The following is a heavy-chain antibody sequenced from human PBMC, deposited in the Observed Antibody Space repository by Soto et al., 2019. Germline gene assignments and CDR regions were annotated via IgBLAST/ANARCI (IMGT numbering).Heavy chain of an antibody. CDR1: GFTFDDYA. J-gene: IGHJ4*02. Sequence: GGSLRLSCAASGFTFDDYAMHWVRQAPGKGLEWVSGISWNSGSIGYADSVKGRFTISRDNAKNSLYLQMNSLRAEDTALYYCAKDSYYDIPNPTFDFWGQGTLVTVSS. CDR3: AKDSYYDIPNPTFDF. V-gene: IGHV3-9*01. CDR2: ISWNSGSI. D-gene: IGHD3-9*01.